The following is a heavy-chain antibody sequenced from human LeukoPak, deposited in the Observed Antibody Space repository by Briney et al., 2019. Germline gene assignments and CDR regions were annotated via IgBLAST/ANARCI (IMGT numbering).Heavy chain of an antibody. V-gene: IGHV4-34*01. CDR3: ARGGGGAKAFFFGH. Sequence: SETLSLTCAVSGESFSGNFWTWIRQSPGKGLEWIGEIDNNGITNYNPSLKSRVTMSVDTTRKRFSLRLTSESAADTGVYYCARGGGGAKAFFFGHRGQGSLVTVSS. CDR1: GESFSGNF. CDR2: IDNNGIT. J-gene: IGHJ4*02. D-gene: IGHD1-26*01.